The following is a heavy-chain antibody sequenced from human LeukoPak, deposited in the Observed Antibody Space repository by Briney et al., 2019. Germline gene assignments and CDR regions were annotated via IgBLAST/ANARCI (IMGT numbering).Heavy chain of an antibody. CDR3: AKVQYSYGSNFDY. D-gene: IGHD5-18*01. CDR1: GFTFSSYA. CDR2: ISGSGGST. V-gene: IGHV3-23*01. Sequence: GGSLRLSCAASGFTFSSYAMSWARQAPGKGLEWVSAISGSGGSTYYADSVKGRFTISRDNSKNTLYLQMNSLRAEDTAVYYCAKVQYSYGSNFDYWGQGTLVTVSS. J-gene: IGHJ4*02.